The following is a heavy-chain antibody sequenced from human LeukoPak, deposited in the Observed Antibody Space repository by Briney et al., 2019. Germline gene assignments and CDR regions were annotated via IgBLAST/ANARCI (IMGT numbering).Heavy chain of an antibody. D-gene: IGHD6-13*01. Sequence: GASVKVSCKPSGYTFTNYYMHWVRQAPGHGLEWMGIINPTGGSTSYAQKFQGRVTMTRDTSTSTVYMELSRLRSEETAVYDCARGLIAAAGIFYYWGQGTLVTVSS. CDR1: GYTFTNYY. J-gene: IGHJ4*02. V-gene: IGHV1-46*01. CDR2: INPTGGST. CDR3: ARGLIAAAGIFYY.